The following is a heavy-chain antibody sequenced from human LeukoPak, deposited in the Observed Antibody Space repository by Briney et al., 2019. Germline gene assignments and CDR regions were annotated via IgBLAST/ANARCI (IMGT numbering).Heavy chain of an antibody. J-gene: IGHJ6*03. CDR3: ARWSGSVTARNYYYYMDV. Sequence: SETLSLTCTVSGGSISSSSYYWGWIRQPPGKGLEWIGSIYYSGSTYYNPSLKSRVTISVDTSKNQFSLNLSSVTAADTAAYYCARWSGSVTARNYYYYMDVWGEGTTVTVSS. V-gene: IGHV4-39*01. CDR2: IYYSGST. D-gene: IGHD6-6*01. CDR1: GGSISSSSYY.